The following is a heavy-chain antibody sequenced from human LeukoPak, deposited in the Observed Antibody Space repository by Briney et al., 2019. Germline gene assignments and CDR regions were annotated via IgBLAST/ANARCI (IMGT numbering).Heavy chain of an antibody. Sequence: SETLSLTCTVSGGSISSSSYYWGWIRQPPGKGLEWIGSIYYSGSTYYNPSLKSRVTISVDTSKNQFSLNLSSVTAADTAVYYCARLYYDSSGYYQIRYFDYWGQGNLVTVSS. CDR3: ARLYYDSSGYYQIRYFDY. J-gene: IGHJ4*02. CDR2: IYYSGST. CDR1: GGSISSSSYY. V-gene: IGHV4-39*01. D-gene: IGHD3-22*01.